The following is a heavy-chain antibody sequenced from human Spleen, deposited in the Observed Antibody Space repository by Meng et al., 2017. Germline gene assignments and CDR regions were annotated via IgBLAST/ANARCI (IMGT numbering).Heavy chain of an antibody. CDR1: GGSFSGYS. CDR3: ARARQTAMDVDY. V-gene: IGHV4-34*01. J-gene: IGHJ4*02. CDR2: INHSGST. D-gene: IGHD5-18*01. Sequence: QWQLQQGDAVLLRPSGTLSLTCALYGGSFSGYSWSWIRQPPGKGLEWIGEINHSGSTNYNPSLKSRVTISVDTSKNQFSLKLSSVTAADTAVYYCARARQTAMDVDYWGQGTLVTVSS.